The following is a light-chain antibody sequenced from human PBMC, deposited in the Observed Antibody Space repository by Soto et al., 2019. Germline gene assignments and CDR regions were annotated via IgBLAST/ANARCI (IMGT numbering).Light chain of an antibody. J-gene: IGLJ2*01. CDR2: SNN. CDR1: SSNIGSNT. CDR3: AAWDDSLNGRV. V-gene: IGLV1-44*01. Sequence: QSVLTQPPSASGTPGQRVTISCSGSSSNIGSNTVNWYQQLPGTAPKLLIYSNNQRPSGVPDRFSGSKSGTSASLAISGLQPEDEADYYCAAWDDSLNGRVFGGGPKLTVL.